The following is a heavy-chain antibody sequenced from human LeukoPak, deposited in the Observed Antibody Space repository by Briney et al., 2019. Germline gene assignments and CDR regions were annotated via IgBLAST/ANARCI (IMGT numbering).Heavy chain of an antibody. Sequence: SETLSLTCTVSGGSISSGGYYWSWIRQHPGKGLEWIGYIYYSGSTYYNPSLKSRVTISVDTSKNQFSLKLSSVTAADTAVYYCARGSGLGSFYYYGMDVWGQGTTVTVSS. J-gene: IGHJ6*02. CDR1: GGSISSGGYY. CDR2: IYYSGST. D-gene: IGHD3-10*01. CDR3: ARGSGLGSFYYYGMDV. V-gene: IGHV4-31*03.